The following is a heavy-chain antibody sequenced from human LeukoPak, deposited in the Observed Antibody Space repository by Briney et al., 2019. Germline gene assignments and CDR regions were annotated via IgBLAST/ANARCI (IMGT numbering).Heavy chain of an antibody. Sequence: SETLSLTCTVSGGSISSYYWSWIRQPPGKGLEWIGYIYYSGSTNYNPSLKSRVTISVDTSKNQFSLKLSSVTAADTAVYYCARARYGDYVDYWGQGTLVAVSS. J-gene: IGHJ4*02. D-gene: IGHD4-17*01. CDR2: IYYSGST. V-gene: IGHV4-59*01. CDR3: ARARYGDYVDY. CDR1: GGSISSYY.